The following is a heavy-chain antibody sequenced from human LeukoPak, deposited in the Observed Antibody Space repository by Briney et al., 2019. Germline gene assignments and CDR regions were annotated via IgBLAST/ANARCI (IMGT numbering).Heavy chain of an antibody. V-gene: IGHV3-30*04. CDR2: ISYDGSNK. CDR3: AKEGYSRGYYSYYYMDV. D-gene: IGHD6-13*01. J-gene: IGHJ6*03. CDR1: GFTFSRYG. Sequence: GRSLRLSCAASGFTFSRYGMHWVRQAPGKGLEWVTAISYDGSNKYYADSVKGRFTISRDNSKNTLYVQMNSLRAEDTAVYHCAKEGYSRGYYSYYYMDVWGKGTTVTVSS.